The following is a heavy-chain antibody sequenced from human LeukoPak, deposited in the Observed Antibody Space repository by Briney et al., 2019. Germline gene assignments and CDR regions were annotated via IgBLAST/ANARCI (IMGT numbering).Heavy chain of an antibody. CDR2: ISYDGSNK. CDR3: AKDIAGGYDAFDI. CDR1: GFTFSSYG. J-gene: IGHJ3*02. D-gene: IGHD2-8*02. V-gene: IGHV3-30*18. Sequence: GGSLRLSCAASGFTFSSYGTHWVRQAPGKGLEWVAVISYDGSNKYYADSVKGRFTISRDNSKNTLYLQMNSLRADDTAVYYCAKDIAGGYDAFDIWGQGTMVTVSS.